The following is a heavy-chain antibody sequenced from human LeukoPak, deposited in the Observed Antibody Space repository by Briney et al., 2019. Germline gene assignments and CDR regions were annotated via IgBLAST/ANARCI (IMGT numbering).Heavy chain of an antibody. CDR3: AREAVHYGSGSHDY. J-gene: IGHJ4*02. V-gene: IGHV4-4*07. D-gene: IGHD3-10*01. Sequence: PSETLSLTRTVPGGSISSYYWSWIRQPARKGLEWIGRMHSSGSTNYNPSIKSRVTMSLDTSKNQFSLKVDSVTAADTAMYYCAREAVHYGSGSHDYWGQGTLVAVSS. CDR1: GGSISSYY. CDR2: MHSSGST.